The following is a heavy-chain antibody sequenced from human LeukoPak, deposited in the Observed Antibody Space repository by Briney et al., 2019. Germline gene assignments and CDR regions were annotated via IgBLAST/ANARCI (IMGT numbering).Heavy chain of an antibody. CDR1: VYTFNLFG. V-gene: IGHV1-18*01. J-gene: IGHJ4*02. CDR3: ARDRDIVAARRTRLDY. CDR2: ISGYNGDT. Sequence: ASVKVSCKASVYTFNLFGFSWVRQVPGQGLEWVGWISGYNGDTNYAQSFQDRVTMTTDTSRSTAYMELRSLTSDDTAIYFCARDRDIVAARRTRLDYWGQGTLVIVSS. D-gene: IGHD2-15*01.